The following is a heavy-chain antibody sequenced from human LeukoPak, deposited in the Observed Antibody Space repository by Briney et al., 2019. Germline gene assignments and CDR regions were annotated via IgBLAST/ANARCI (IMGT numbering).Heavy chain of an antibody. CDR3: AKGIAAAGWDAFDI. CDR2: IYYSGST. D-gene: IGHD6-13*01. Sequence: PSETLSLTCTVSGGSISSSSYYWGWIRPPPGKGLEWIGSIYYSGSTYYNPSLKSRVTISVDTSKNQFSLKLSSVTAADTAVYYCAKGIAAAGWDAFDIWGQGTMVTVSS. J-gene: IGHJ3*02. CDR1: GGSISSSSYY. V-gene: IGHV4-39*01.